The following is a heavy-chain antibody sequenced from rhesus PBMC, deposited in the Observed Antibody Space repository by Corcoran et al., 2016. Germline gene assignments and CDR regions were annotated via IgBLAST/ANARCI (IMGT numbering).Heavy chain of an antibody. CDR1: GFTFSNSW. J-gene: IGHJ4*01. V-gene: IGHV3-28*02. CDR3: AKDRVKAVAGPFGY. Sequence: EVQLVESGGGLAKPGGSLRPSGAASGFTFSNSWMSWVRQAPGKGLEWISAINSGGGSTYYADSVKGRFTISRENAKNTLYLQMNSLRAEDTAVYYCAKDRVKAVAGPFGYWGQGVLVTVSS. CDR2: INSGGGST. D-gene: IGHD6-37*01.